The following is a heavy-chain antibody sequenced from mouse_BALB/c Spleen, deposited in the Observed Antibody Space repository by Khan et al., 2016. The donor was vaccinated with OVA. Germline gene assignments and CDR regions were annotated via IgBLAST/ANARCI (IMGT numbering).Heavy chain of an antibody. CDR1: GFSLTSYG. V-gene: IGHV2-9*02. Sequence: VELVESGPGLVAPSQSLSITCTVSGFSLTSYGVHWVRQPPGKGLEWLGVIWTGGSTNYNSALMSRLSISKDNSKSHVFLKMNSLQTDDTAMYYCARYEDNCGWYFDVWGAGTTVTVSS. J-gene: IGHJ1*01. CDR2: IWTGGST. D-gene: IGHD1-3*01. CDR3: ARYEDNCGWYFDV.